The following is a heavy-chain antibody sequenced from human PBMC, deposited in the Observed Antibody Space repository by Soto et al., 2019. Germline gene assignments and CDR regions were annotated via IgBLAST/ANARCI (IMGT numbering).Heavy chain of an antibody. V-gene: IGHV3-9*01. J-gene: IGHJ6*02. CDR2: INWNSGSI. Sequence: GGSLRLSCAASGFSFDDYAIHWVRQAPGKGLEWVSGINWNSGSIGYADSVKGRFTISRDNAKNSLYLQMNSLRAEDTALYYCAKDILGYYYDSRGGYYYGMDVWGQGTTVTVSS. CDR1: GFSFDDYA. CDR3: AKDILGYYYDSRGGYYYGMDV. D-gene: IGHD3-22*01.